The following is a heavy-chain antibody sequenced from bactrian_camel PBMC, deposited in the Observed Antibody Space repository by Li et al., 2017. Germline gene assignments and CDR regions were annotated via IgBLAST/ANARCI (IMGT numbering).Heavy chain of an antibody. D-gene: IGHD6*01. CDR1: GFTFSRYA. J-gene: IGHJ6*01. V-gene: IGHV3S31*01. CDR3: AKDLRLTVIAVLES. CDR2: VNSDGTRT. Sequence: VQLVESGGGLVQPGGSRRLSCAASGFTFSRYAMTWVRQAPGKGLEWVSSVNSDGTRTYYADSVKGRFTISQDNAKNTMYLLMNLLKTEDTAMYYCAKDLRLTVIAVLESWGQGTQVTVS.